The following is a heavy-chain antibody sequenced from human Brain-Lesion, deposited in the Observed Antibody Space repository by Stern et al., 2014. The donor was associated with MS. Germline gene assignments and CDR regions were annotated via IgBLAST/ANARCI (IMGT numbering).Heavy chain of an antibody. V-gene: IGHV3-53*01. CDR2: IYSGGGT. Sequence: EVQLVESGGKLIQPGESLRISCAAAWFSGSNNYMSLVRQDPGKGLEGVCLIYSGGGTYSADSVKGRFTISRDNSKNTLYLQMNNLRAEDTAVYYCARDRTCTGGSCYGTWGQGTLVTVSS. CDR3: ARDRTCTGGSCYGT. D-gene: IGHD2-15*01. J-gene: IGHJ5*02. CDR1: WFSGSNNY.